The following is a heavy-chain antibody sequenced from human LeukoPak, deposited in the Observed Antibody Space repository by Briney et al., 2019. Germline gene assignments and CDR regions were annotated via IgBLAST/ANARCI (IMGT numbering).Heavy chain of an antibody. Sequence: GASLRLSCAASGFTFSGYTMSWVRQAPEKGLEWVSAISATADRTYYAESVKGRFTISRDNSRNTLYLQLNSLRAEDTALYYCARDYHDSSCYYYDYWGLGTPVTVSS. CDR1: GFTFSGYT. CDR2: ISATADRT. D-gene: IGHD3-22*01. J-gene: IGHJ4*02. CDR3: ARDYHDSSCYYYDY. V-gene: IGHV3-23*01.